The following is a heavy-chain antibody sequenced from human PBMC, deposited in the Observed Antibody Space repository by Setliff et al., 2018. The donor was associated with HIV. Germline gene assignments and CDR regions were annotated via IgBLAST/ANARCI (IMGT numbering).Heavy chain of an antibody. CDR3: AKKYYDFWSGQTDV. J-gene: IGHJ6*04. CDR2: VYYTGHT. Sequence: PSETLSLTCTVSGGSIISSDYYWGWIRQSPGRGLEWIGGVYYTGHTFYHPSLKSRVTIFVDMSKNQFSLRLTSVTATDTAIYYCAKKYYDFWSGQTDVWDRGTAVTVSS. V-gene: IGHV4-39*01. CDR1: GGSIISSDYY. D-gene: IGHD3-3*01.